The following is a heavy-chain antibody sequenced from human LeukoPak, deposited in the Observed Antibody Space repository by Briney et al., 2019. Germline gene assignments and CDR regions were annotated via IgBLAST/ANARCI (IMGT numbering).Heavy chain of an antibody. J-gene: IGHJ5*02. CDR1: GFTSSSYG. CDR2: IRYEGSEK. D-gene: IGHD3-10*01. Sequence: GGSLRLSCAASGFTSSSYGMHWVRQAPGKGLGWVAFIRYEGSEKYYAGSVKGRLIISRDNSKNTLYLEMNILRTEDTAVYHCAKDLMRDRWFGESWGQGTLVTVSS. CDR3: AKDLMRDRWFGES. V-gene: IGHV3-30*02.